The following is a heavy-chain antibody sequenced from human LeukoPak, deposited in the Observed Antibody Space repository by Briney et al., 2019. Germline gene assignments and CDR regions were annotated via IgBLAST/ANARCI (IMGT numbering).Heavy chain of an antibody. Sequence: PGGSLRLSCAASGFTFSSYSMNWVRQAPGKGLEWVSYISSSSSTIYYADSVKGRFTISRDNAKNSLYLQMNSLRAEDTAVYYCARVAPNGAFDIWGQGTMVTVSS. CDR3: ARVAPNGAFDI. CDR2: ISSSSSTI. D-gene: IGHD2-8*01. V-gene: IGHV3-48*04. J-gene: IGHJ3*02. CDR1: GFTFSSYS.